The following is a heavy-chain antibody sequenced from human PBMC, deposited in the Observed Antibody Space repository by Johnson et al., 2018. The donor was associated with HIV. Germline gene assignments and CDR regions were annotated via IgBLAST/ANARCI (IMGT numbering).Heavy chain of an antibody. D-gene: IGHD6-13*01. V-gene: IGHV3-11*04. CDR3: ARVDGSTWYSLYDAFDI. CDR1: GFTVSSNY. CDR2: ISTSGATI. Sequence: VQLVESGGGLIQPGGSLRLSCAASGFTVSSNYMSWVRQAPGKGLEWLSYISTSGATIYYADSVKGRFTISRDNAKKSLYLKMNSLRSEDTVLYYCARVDGSTWYSLYDAFDIWGQGTMVTVSS. J-gene: IGHJ3*02.